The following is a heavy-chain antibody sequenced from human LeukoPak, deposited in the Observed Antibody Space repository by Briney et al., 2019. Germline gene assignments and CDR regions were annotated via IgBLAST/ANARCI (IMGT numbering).Heavy chain of an antibody. Sequence: SVKVSCKASGFTFTSSAVQWVRQARGQRLEWIGWIVVGSGNTNYAQKFQERVTITRDMSTSTAYMELSSLRSEDTAVYYCAADSLRGWLQLGNWGQGTLVTVSS. V-gene: IGHV1-58*01. D-gene: IGHD5-24*01. CDR3: AADSLRGWLQLGN. CDR2: IVVGSGNT. J-gene: IGHJ4*02. CDR1: GFTFTSSA.